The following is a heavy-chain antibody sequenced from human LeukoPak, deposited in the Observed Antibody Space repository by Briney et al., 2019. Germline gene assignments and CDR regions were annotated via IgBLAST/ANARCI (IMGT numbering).Heavy chain of an antibody. CDR3: ARTLVSPIAFDI. J-gene: IGHJ3*02. Sequence: SETLSLTCTVSGGSVSSHYWYWIRQPPGKGLGWIGYTYVSGSTNYNPSLKSRVTISGDTSKNQFSLKLSSVTAADTAVYYCARTLVSPIAFDIWGQGTMVTVSS. CDR2: TYVSGST. CDR1: GGSVSSHY. V-gene: IGHV4-59*02. D-gene: IGHD2-2*01.